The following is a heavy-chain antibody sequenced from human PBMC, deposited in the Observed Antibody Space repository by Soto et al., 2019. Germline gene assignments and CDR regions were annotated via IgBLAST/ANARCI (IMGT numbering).Heavy chain of an antibody. CDR1: GYTFTGYY. CDR3: ARGNPVGYCSGGSCGSFDY. Sequence: GASVKVSCKASGYTFTGYYMHWVRQAPGQGLEWMGWINPNSGGTNYAQKFQGRVTMTRDTSISTAYMELSRLRSDDTAVYYCARGNPVGYCSGGSCGSFDYWGQGTLVTVSS. CDR2: INPNSGGT. V-gene: IGHV1-2*02. D-gene: IGHD2-15*01. J-gene: IGHJ4*02.